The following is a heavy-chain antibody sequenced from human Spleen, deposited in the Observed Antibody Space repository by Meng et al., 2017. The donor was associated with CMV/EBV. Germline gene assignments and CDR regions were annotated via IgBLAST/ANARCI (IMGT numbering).Heavy chain of an antibody. CDR2: IKQDGSEE. CDR3: ARDEVVVPAALSSFHYFGMDV. Sequence: GGSLRLSCVASGFTFSNYWMSWVRQAPGKGLEWVANIKQDGSEEYYVDSVKGRFTISRDNAKNSLYLQMNSLRAEDTAVYYCARDEVVVPAALSSFHYFGMDVWGQGTTVTVSS. CDR1: GFTFSNYW. J-gene: IGHJ6*02. D-gene: IGHD2-2*01. V-gene: IGHV3-7*01.